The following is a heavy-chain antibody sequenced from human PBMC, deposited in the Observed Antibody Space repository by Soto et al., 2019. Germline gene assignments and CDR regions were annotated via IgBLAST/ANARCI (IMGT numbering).Heavy chain of an antibody. V-gene: IGHV4-59*08. CDR3: ARQFYGSGSRGAFDI. CDR2: VYSSGST. CDR1: GGSGSRDSF. J-gene: IGHJ3*02. Sequence: SETLSLTCTVSGGSGSRDSFWNWMRQSPGKGLEWIGYVYSSGSTNYNPSLKSRVTISVDTSKNQFSLKLSSVTAADTAVYYCARQFYGSGSRGAFDIWGQGTMVTVSS. D-gene: IGHD3-10*01.